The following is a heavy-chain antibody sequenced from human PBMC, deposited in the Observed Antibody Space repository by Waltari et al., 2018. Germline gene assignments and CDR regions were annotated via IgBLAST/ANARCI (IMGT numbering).Heavy chain of an antibody. Sequence: EVQLVESGGGLVHPGGSLKLSCTASGFIFGDSAMHWVRQASGKGLEWFGRMKSKANNDATMYGASVKGRFTISRDDSTNTAYLQMNSLKSDDTAVYYCTSDTSRWDDYYSDYWGQGTLVTVSS. CDR1: GFIFGDSA. D-gene: IGHD1-1*01. J-gene: IGHJ4*02. CDR3: TSDTSRWDDYYSDY. CDR2: MKSKANNDAT. V-gene: IGHV3-73*01.